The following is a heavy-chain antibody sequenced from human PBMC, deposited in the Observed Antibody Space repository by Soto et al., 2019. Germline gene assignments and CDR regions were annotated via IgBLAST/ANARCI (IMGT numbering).Heavy chain of an antibody. J-gene: IGHJ4*02. CDR3: ASYDYSNFYFDY. V-gene: IGHV4-31*03. Sequence: SETLSLTCTVSGGSISSCGYYWSWIRQHPGKGLEWIGYIYYSGSTYYNPSLKSRVTISVDTSKNQFSLKLSSVTAADTAVYYCASYDYSNFYFDYWGQGTLVTVSS. D-gene: IGHD4-4*01. CDR1: GGSISSCGYY. CDR2: IYYSGST.